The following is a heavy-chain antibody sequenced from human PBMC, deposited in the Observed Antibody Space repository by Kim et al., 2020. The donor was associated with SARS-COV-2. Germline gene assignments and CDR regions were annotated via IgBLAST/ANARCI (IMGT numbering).Heavy chain of an antibody. V-gene: IGHV1-18*01. D-gene: IGHD3-3*01. CDR2: ISTDKGNT. CDR3: GRALNVWSGVRSWFDP. CDR1: GYTFTTYG. Sequence: ASVKVSCKASGYTFTTYGISWVRQAPGQGFEWMGWISTDKGNTNYAQKLQGRVTMTTDTSTTTVYMELRNLRSDDTAVYYCGRALNVWSGVRSWFDPWGQGTLVTVSS. J-gene: IGHJ5*02.